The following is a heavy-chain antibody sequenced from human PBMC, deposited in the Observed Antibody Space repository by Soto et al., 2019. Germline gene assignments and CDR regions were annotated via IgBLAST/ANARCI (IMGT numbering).Heavy chain of an antibody. D-gene: IGHD1-1*01. CDR3: AKAGTHSYFDY. J-gene: IGHJ4*02. CDR2: ISVSGDNT. V-gene: IGHV3-23*01. Sequence: PXGSLRLSCAAAGFTFSSYAMTWVRRAPGKGLEWVSSISVSGDNTYYADSVKGRFTISRDNSKNTFYLQMSSLRADDTAEYYCAKAGTHSYFDYWGQGTLVTVSS. CDR1: GFTFSSYA.